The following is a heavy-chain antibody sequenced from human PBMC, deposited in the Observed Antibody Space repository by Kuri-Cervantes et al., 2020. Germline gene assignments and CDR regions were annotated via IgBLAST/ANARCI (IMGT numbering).Heavy chain of an antibody. CDR1: GFTFSSYA. D-gene: IGHD2-2*02. CDR3: AKRYCSRTSCYMSLDY. Sequence: LSLTCAASGFTFSSYAMHWVRQAPGKGLEWVAVISYDGSNKYYADSVKGRFTISRDNAKNSLYLQMNSLRAEDTAVYYCAKRYCSRTSCYMSLDYWGQGTLVTVSS. J-gene: IGHJ4*02. CDR2: ISYDGSNK. V-gene: IGHV3-30-3*02.